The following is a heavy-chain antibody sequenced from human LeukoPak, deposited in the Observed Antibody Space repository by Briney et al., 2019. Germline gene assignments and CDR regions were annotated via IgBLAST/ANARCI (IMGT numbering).Heavy chain of an antibody. D-gene: IGHD6-13*01. V-gene: IGHV3-48*02. J-gene: IGHJ2*01. CDR1: GFTFSTHN. Sequence: GGFLRLSCAASGFTFSTHNMNWVRRAPGKGLEWVSYISSTTRTIYYADSVKGRFTISRDNAKNSLYLQMNSLSDEDTAVYYCARDRQQMDREGYFDLWGRGTLVTVSS. CDR2: ISSTTRTI. CDR3: ARDRQQMDREGYFDL.